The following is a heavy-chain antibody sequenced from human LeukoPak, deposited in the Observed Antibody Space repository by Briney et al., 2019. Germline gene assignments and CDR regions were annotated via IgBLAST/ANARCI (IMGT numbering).Heavy chain of an antibody. V-gene: IGHV1-46*01. CDR3: ARDPGSGGDCYPPFAFDI. CDR1: GHTFTSYY. CDR2: INPSGGST. D-gene: IGHD2-21*02. J-gene: IGHJ3*02. Sequence: ASVKVSCKASGHTFTSYYMHWVRQAPGQGLEWMGIINPSGGSTYYAQKFQGRVTMTRDTSTSTVYMELSSLRSEDTAVYYCARDPGSGGDCYPPFAFDIWGQGTMVTVSS.